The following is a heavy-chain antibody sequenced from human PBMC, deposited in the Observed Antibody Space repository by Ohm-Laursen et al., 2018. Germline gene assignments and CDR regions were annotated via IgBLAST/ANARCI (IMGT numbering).Heavy chain of an antibody. CDR3: ATSDYGPLTY. V-gene: IGHV3-21*01. D-gene: IGHD4-17*01. CDR1: GFTFSSNA. CDR2: ISSGSRYI. Sequence: GSLRLSCAAPGFTFSSNAMNWVRQAPGEGLEWVSSISSGSRYIHYADSVQGRFTLSRDDAKNSLYLQMNSLRAEDTALYFCATSDYGPLTYWGQGTLVTVSS. J-gene: IGHJ1*01.